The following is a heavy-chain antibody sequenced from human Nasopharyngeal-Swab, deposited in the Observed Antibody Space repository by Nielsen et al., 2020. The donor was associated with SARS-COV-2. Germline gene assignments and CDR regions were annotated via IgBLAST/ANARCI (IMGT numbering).Heavy chain of an antibody. V-gene: IGHV4-39*01. CDR3: ARGVMTSVTGGGWNDY. CDR1: GASTSDISYW. CDR2: IRYSGST. J-gene: IGHJ4*02. D-gene: IGHD4-17*01. Sequence: SETLSLTCTVSGASTSDISYWWIWIRQPPGKGLEWIGNIRYSGSTYYNPSLKSRVTISVDTSKNQFSLKLSSVTAADMAVYYCARGVMTSVTGGGWNDYWGQGTLVTVSS.